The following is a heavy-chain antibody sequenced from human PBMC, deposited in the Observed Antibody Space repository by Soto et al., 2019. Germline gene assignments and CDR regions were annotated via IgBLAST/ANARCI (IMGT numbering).Heavy chain of an antibody. CDR2: IYYSGST. D-gene: IGHD2-2*01. J-gene: IGHJ6*02. Sequence: QVQLQESGPGLVKPSQTLSLTCTVSGGSISSGGYYWSWIRQHPGKGMEWIGYIYYSGSTYYNPSLKSRVTISVDTSKNQFSLKLSSATAADTAGYYCASDCISTSGYGGMDVWGQGTTVTVSS. CDR1: GGSISSGGYY. CDR3: ASDCISTSGYGGMDV. V-gene: IGHV4-31*03.